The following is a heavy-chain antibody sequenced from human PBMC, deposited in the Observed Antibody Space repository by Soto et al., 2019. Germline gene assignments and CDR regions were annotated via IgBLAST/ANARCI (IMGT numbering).Heavy chain of an antibody. V-gene: IGHV3-53*01. Sequence: HLGGSLRLSCVGSGFDVTTNCMRWVRQAPGKGLECVSIVCTGGATHYADSVEGRFTISRDRFKNTVLLQMNKVRAEDTAVYYCVRDKRTISVIFPGNWGQGTQDTVSS. J-gene: IGHJ4*02. CDR2: VCTGGAT. D-gene: IGHD1-1*01. CDR3: VRDKRTISVIFPGN. CDR1: GFDVTTNC.